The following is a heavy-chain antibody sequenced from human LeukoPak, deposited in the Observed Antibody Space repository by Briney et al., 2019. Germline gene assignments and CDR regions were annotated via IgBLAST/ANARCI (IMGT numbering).Heavy chain of an antibody. D-gene: IGHD2-21*02. CDR2: IYYSGST. Sequence: SETLSLTCTVSGGSISSYYWSWIRQPPGKGLEWSGYIYYSGSTNYNPSLKSRVTISVDTSKNQFSLKLSSVTAADTAVYYCARDLGCGGDCYAFDIWGQGTMVTVSS. J-gene: IGHJ3*02. CDR1: GGSISSYY. CDR3: ARDLGCGGDCYAFDI. V-gene: IGHV4-59*01.